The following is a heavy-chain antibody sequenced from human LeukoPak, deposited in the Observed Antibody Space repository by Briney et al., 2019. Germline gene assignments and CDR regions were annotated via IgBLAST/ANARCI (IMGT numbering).Heavy chain of an antibody. CDR1: GGSISSYY. Sequence: SETLSLTCTVSGGSISSYYWSWIRQPPGKGLEWIGYIYYSGSTNYNPSLKSRVTISVDTSKNQFSLKLSSVTAADTAVYYCAGFYDSSGYLPSVSGDWGQGTLVTVSS. J-gene: IGHJ4*02. V-gene: IGHV4-59*01. CDR2: IYYSGST. CDR3: AGFYDSSGYLPSVSGD. D-gene: IGHD3-22*01.